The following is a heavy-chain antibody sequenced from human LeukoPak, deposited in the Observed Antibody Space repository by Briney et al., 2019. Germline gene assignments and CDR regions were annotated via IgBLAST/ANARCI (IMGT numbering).Heavy chain of an antibody. CDR3: ARDGGYCSGGTCYSTY. V-gene: IGHV3-7*03. CDR1: IFTFNNYW. Sequence: PGGSLRLSCVASIFTFNNYWMTWVRQAPGKGLEWVASIKHDGSEKYYMDSVKGRFIISRDNAKNSLYLQMNSLRVEDTAVYYCARDGGYCSGGTCYSTYWGQGTLVTVSS. J-gene: IGHJ4*02. CDR2: IKHDGSEK. D-gene: IGHD2-15*01.